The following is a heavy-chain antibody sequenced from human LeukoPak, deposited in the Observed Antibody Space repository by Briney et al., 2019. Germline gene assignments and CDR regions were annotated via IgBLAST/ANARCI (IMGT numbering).Heavy chain of an antibody. Sequence: SETLSLTCTVSGGSISSGNFCWSWLRQSPGKDLEWLGFICYSENTYYNPSFKSRVTISVDTSKNQFSLKLSSATAADTAVYYCARLKPYNWFDPWGQGTLVTVSS. V-gene: IGHV4-30-4*01. CDR1: GGSISSGNFC. CDR3: ARLKPYNWFDP. CDR2: ICYSENT. J-gene: IGHJ5*02.